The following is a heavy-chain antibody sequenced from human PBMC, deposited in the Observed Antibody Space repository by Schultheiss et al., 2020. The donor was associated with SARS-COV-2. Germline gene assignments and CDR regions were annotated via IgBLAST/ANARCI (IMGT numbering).Heavy chain of an antibody. Sequence: GGSLRLSCAACGFTFSSYDMHWVRQATGKGLEWVSVIATAGDTYYADSVKGRFTISRDNSKNTLYLQMNSLRAEDTAVYYCARDRQTGTPPYGMDVWGQGTTVTVSS. CDR1: GFTFSSYD. V-gene: IGHV3-13*01. D-gene: IGHD1-1*01. CDR3: ARDRQTGTPPYGMDV. J-gene: IGHJ6*02. CDR2: IATAGDT.